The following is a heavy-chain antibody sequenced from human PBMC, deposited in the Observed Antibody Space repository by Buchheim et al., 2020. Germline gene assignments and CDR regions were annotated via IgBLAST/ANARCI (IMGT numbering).Heavy chain of an antibody. D-gene: IGHD1/OR15-1a*01. CDR2: IKQDGSEK. CDR1: GFTFSSYW. Sequence: EVQLVESGGGLVQPGGSLRLSCAASGFTFSSYWMSWVRQAPGKGLEWVANIKQDGSEKYYVDSVKGRFTISRDNAKKSLYLQMNSLRAEDTAVYYCARGSVEQNYYYGMDVWGQGTT. V-gene: IGHV3-7*01. J-gene: IGHJ6*02. CDR3: ARGSVEQNYYYGMDV.